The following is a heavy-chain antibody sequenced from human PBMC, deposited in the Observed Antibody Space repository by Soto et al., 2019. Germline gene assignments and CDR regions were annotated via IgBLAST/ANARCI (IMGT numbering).Heavy chain of an antibody. CDR3: ARGSTVTPSY. J-gene: IGHJ4*02. CDR1: GYTFTSYA. D-gene: IGHD4-17*01. CDR2: INNGNGNT. V-gene: IGHV1-3*04. Sequence: RASVKVSCKASGYTFTSYAIHWVRQAPGQGLEWMGWINNGNGNTKYSQNFQGRVTISRDTSASTAYMSLSSLRSEDTAVYYCARGSTVTPSYWGQGTLVTVSS.